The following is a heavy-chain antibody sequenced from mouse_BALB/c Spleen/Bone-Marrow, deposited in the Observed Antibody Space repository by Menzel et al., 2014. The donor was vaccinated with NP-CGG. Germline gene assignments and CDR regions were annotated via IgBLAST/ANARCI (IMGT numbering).Heavy chain of an antibody. J-gene: IGHJ1*01. CDR2: IDPANGNT. V-gene: IGHV14-3*02. Sequence: VQLQQSGAELVKPGASAKLSCTASGFNIKDTYMHWVKRRPEQGLEWIGRIDPANGNTKYDPKFQGKATLTADTSSNTAYLQLSSLTSEDTAVYYCATMITDWYFDVWGAGTTVTVSS. CDR1: GFNIKDTY. D-gene: IGHD2-4*01. CDR3: ATMITDWYFDV.